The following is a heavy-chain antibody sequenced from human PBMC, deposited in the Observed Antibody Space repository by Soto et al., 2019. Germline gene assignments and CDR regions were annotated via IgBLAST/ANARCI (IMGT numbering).Heavy chain of an antibody. CDR2: INPNSGNI. CDR1: GNTFTSYD. V-gene: IGHV1-8*01. D-gene: IGHD3-10*01. Sequence: ASVKVSCKASGNTFTSYDINWVRQAAGHGLEWMGWINPNSGNIGYAQKFQGRVTMTRDTAIRTAYMEVSRLRSDDTAVYYCARGRASGSYYLLDYWGQGTLVTVSS. CDR3: ARGRASGSYYLLDY. J-gene: IGHJ4*02.